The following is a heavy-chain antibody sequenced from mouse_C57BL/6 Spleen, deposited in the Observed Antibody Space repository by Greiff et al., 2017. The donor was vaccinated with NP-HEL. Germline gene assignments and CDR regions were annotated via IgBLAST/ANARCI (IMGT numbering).Heavy chain of an antibody. D-gene: IGHD1-1*01. CDR2: IYPGSGST. V-gene: IGHV1-55*01. CDR3: ARRRYYGSSYWFAY. CDR1: GYTFTSYW. Sequence: VKLQQPGAELVKPGASVKMSCKASGYTFTSYWITWVKQRPGQGLEWIGDIYPGSGSTNYNEKFKSKATLTVDTSSSTAYMQLSSLTSEDSAVYYCARRRYYGSSYWFAYWGQGTLVTVSA. J-gene: IGHJ3*01.